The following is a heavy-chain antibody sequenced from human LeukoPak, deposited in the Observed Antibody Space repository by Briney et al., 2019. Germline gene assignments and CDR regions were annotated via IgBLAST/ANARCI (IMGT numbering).Heavy chain of an antibody. V-gene: IGHV3-30-3*01. D-gene: IGHD6-25*01. CDR3: ARGIVGQRLRYYYYFGMEV. J-gene: IGHJ6*02. Sequence: GRSLRLSCAASGFTFSSYAMHWVRPAPGKGREWVAVISYDGSNKSYAHSVKGRFTISRDNSKNTLYLQMYSLRAEDRAVYYCARGIVGQRLRYYYYFGMEVWGQGTTVTVSS. CDR1: GFTFSSYA. CDR2: ISYDGSNK.